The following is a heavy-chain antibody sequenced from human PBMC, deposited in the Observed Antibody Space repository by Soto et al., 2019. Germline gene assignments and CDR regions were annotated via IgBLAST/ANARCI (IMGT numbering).Heavy chain of an antibody. CDR3: ASGGSGFYFDY. J-gene: IGHJ4*02. CDR2: ISSNGGST. V-gene: IGHV3-64*01. CDR1: GFTFSSYA. D-gene: IGHD3-16*01. Sequence: EVQLVESGGGLVQPGGSLRLSCAASGFTFSSYAMHWVRQAPGKGLEYVSAISSNGGSTYYANSVKGRFTISRDNSKNTLYLQMGSLRAEDMAVYYCASGGSGFYFDYCSQGTLFTVSS.